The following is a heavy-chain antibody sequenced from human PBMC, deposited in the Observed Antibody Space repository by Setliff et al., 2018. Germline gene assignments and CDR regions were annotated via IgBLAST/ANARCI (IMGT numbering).Heavy chain of an antibody. CDR1: GYTFTNYD. D-gene: IGHD2-2*01. V-gene: IGHV1-18*01. J-gene: IGHJ5*02. Sequence: GASVKVSCKTSGYTFTNYDINWVRQAPGRGLEWMGWISTYAQKLQGRVTMTTDTSTSTAYMELRNLRSDDTALYYCARAPLMVVVPPDAHRFDPWGQGTLVTVSS. CDR2: IST. CDR3: ARAPLMVVVPPDAHRFDP.